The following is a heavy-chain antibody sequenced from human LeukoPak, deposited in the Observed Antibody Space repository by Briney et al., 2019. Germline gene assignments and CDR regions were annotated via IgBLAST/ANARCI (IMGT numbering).Heavy chain of an antibody. CDR2: IYPTGST. V-gene: IGHV4-38-2*02. CDR1: GYSISRGYY. D-gene: IGHD6-13*01. J-gene: IGHJ5*02. CDR3: ARAYSSSWYWNWFDP. Sequence: PSETLSLTCTVSGYSISRGYYWGWIRQPPGKGLEWIGNIYPTGSTYYNPSIKSRVTISVDTSKNQFSLKVSSVSAADTAVYYCARAYSSSWYWNWFDPWGQGTLVTVSS.